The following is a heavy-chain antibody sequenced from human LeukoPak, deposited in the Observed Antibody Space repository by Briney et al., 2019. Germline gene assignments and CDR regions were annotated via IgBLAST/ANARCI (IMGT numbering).Heavy chain of an antibody. D-gene: IGHD3-10*01. CDR3: ARVKGRALWFGELLPTPYYYYYMDV. CDR1: GYTFTGYY. CDR2: INPNSGGT. Sequence: ASVEVSCKASGYTFTGYYMHWVRQAPGQGLEWVGWINPNSGGTHYAQKFQGRVTMTRDTSISTAYMELSRLRSDDTAVYYCARVKGRALWFGELLPTPYYYYYMDVWGKGTTVTISS. J-gene: IGHJ6*03. V-gene: IGHV1-2*02.